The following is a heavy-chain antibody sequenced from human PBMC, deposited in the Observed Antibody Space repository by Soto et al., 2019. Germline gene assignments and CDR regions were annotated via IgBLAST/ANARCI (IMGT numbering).Heavy chain of an antibody. CDR1: GYTFTSYD. D-gene: IGHD3-10*01. Sequence: QVQLVQSGAEVKKPGASVKVSCKASGYTFTSYDINWVRQATGQGLEWMGWMNPNSGNTGYAQKFQGRVTMTRNTSLSTAYMELSSLRSEDTAVYYCARAGDYYGSGSYGTPLDWFVPWGQGTLVTVSS. V-gene: IGHV1-8*01. J-gene: IGHJ5*02. CDR3: ARAGDYYGSGSYGTPLDWFVP. CDR2: MNPNSGNT.